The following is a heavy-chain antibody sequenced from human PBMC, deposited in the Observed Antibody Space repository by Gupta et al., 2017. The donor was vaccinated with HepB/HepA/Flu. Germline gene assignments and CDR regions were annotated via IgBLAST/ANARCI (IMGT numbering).Heavy chain of an antibody. D-gene: IGHD6-6*01. Sequence: QVPLVQSGAEVKKPGASVKVSCKASGYTFSKYGMNWVRQAPGQGLEWMGWISAYNGKTSYAQNLQGRVTMTTDTSTSTSYMELRSLKPDDTAVYYCAKPEDEYSSLSNFDFWGQGTLVTVSS. J-gene: IGHJ4*02. CDR3: AKPEDEYSSLSNFDF. CDR1: GYTFSKYG. V-gene: IGHV1-18*01. CDR2: ISAYNGKT.